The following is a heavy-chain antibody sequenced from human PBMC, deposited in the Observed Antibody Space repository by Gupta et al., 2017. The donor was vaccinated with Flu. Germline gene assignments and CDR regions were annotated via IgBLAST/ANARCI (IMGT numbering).Heavy chain of an antibody. CDR1: GFTFSSYA. V-gene: IGHV3-64D*06. Sequence: EVQLVESGGGLVQPGGSLRLSCSASGFTFSSYAMHWVRQAPGKGLEYVSAISSNGGSTYYADSVKGRFTISRDNSKNTLYLQMSSLRAEDTAVYYCVKDSAIVVVTAIGVDFDYWGQGTLVTVSS. J-gene: IGHJ4*02. CDR2: ISSNGGST. CDR3: VKDSAIVVVTAIGVDFDY. D-gene: IGHD2-21*02.